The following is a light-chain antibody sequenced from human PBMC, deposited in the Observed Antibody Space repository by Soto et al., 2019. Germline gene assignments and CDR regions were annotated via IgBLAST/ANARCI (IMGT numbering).Light chain of an antibody. CDR1: QSVSVN. CDR3: QQYNDWPFT. Sequence: EIVMTQSPGTLSVSPGERATLSCRASQSVSVNLAWYQQKPSQAPRLLIYGVSTRATGIPARFSGSESGTEFTLTISSLQSEDFAVYYCQQYNDWPFTFGPGTKVDIK. CDR2: GVS. J-gene: IGKJ3*01. V-gene: IGKV3-15*01.